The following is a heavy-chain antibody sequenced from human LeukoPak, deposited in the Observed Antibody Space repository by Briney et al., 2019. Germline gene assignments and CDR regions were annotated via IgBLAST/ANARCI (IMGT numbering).Heavy chain of an antibody. V-gene: IGHV4-34*01. J-gene: IGHJ6*02. CDR1: GGSFSGYY. Sequence: ETLSLTCAVYGGSFSGYYWSWIRQPPGKGLEWIGEINHSGSTNYNPSLKSRVTISVDTSKNQFSLKLSSVTAADTAVYYCARASLLWFGELLYYYYGMDVWGQGTTVTVSS. CDR3: ARASLLWFGELLYYYYGMDV. CDR2: INHSGST. D-gene: IGHD3-10*01.